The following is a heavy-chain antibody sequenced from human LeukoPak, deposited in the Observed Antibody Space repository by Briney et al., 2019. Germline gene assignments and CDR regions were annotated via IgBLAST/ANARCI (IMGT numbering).Heavy chain of an antibody. CDR3: AKGRSYRGGYYYFDY. CDR1: GSTFSSDG. J-gene: IGHJ4*02. Sequence: GGSLRLSCAAFGSTFSSDGMGWVRQAPGKGLGWVSVIIGRGGSAYYAASVKGRFTISRENSKNTLYLHMNSLRAEDTAVYYCAKGRSYRGGYYYFDYWGQGTLVTVSS. D-gene: IGHD5-18*01. CDR2: IIGRGGSA. V-gene: IGHV3-23*01.